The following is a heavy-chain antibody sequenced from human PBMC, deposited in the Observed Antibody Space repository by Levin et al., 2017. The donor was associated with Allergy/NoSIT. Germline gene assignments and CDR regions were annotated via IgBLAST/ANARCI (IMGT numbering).Heavy chain of an antibody. D-gene: IGHD2-2*01. CDR3: ASSIVVVPAATTGPPALDY. V-gene: IGHV4-39*01. Sequence: SETLSLTCTVSGGSISSSSYYWGWIRQPPGKGLEWIGSIYYSGSTYYNPSLKSRVTISVDTSKNQFSLKLSSVTAADTAVYYCASSIVVVPAATTGPPALDYWGQGTLVTVSS. CDR1: GGSISSSSYY. J-gene: IGHJ4*02. CDR2: IYYSGST.